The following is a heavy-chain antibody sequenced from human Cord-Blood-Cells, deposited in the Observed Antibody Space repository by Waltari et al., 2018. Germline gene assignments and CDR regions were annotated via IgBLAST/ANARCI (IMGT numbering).Heavy chain of an antibody. D-gene: IGHD2-2*01. V-gene: IGHV3-23*01. Sequence: EVQLLESGGGLVQPGGSLRLSCAASGFNFSSYAMSWVRQAPGKGLEWVSAIRGSGGSSYSADSVKVRFTISRDNAKNTLYLQMNSLRAEDTAVYYCAKESRGYCSSTSCYFDYWGQGTLVTVSS. CDR3: AKESRGYCSSTSCYFDY. J-gene: IGHJ4*02. CDR1: GFNFSSYA. CDR2: IRGSGGSS.